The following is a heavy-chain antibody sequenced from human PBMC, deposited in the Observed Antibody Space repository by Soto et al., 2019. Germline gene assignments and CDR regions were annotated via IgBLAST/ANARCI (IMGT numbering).Heavy chain of an antibody. D-gene: IGHD1-26*01. J-gene: IGHJ3*02. V-gene: IGHV1-69*13. Sequence: SVKVSCKASGGTFSSYAISWVRQAPGQGLEWMGGIIPIFGTANYAQKFQGRVTITADESTSTAYMELSSLRSEDTAVYYCASRYSGSPGAFDIWGQGTMVTVSS. CDR2: IIPIFGTA. CDR3: ASRYSGSPGAFDI. CDR1: GGTFSSYA.